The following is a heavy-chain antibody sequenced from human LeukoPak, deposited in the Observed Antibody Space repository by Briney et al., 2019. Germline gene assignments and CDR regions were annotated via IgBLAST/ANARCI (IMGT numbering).Heavy chain of an antibody. V-gene: IGHV4-39*07. D-gene: IGHD4-17*01. Sequence: PSETLSLTCAVSGGSTSSYNFYWGWIRQPPGKGLEWIGNIYSTGTTYYNPSLKSRVTISLDTSTNQFSLKLNSVTAADTAMYYCARGLRLTTNYFDSWGQGTLVTVSS. CDR2: IYSTGTT. J-gene: IGHJ4*02. CDR3: ARGLRLTTNYFDS. CDR1: GGSTSSYNFY.